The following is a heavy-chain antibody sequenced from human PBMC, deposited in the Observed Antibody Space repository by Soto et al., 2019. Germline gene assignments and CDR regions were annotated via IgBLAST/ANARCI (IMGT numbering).Heavy chain of an antibody. J-gene: IGHJ3*01. Sequence: SVKVSCKASGGTFRNLAINWVRQAPGQGLEWMGGFIPIIGGGINAQKFQGKVTITSDESTSTAYMELSSLKSEDTAMYFCARRSVSHSNAFDFWGQRTMVTVSS. D-gene: IGHD2-15*01. V-gene: IGHV1-69*13. CDR2: FIPIIGGG. CDR1: GGTFRNLA. CDR3: ARRSVSHSNAFDF.